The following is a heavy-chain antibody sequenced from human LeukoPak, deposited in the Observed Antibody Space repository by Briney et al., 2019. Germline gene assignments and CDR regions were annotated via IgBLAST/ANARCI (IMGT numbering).Heavy chain of an antibody. D-gene: IGHD3/OR15-3a*01. Sequence: SETLALTCAVYGGSFSGYYWSWIRQPPGKGLEWIGEINHSGSTNYNPSLKSRVTISVDTSKNQFSLRLTSVTAADTAVYYCARQTGSGLFILPGGQGTLVTVSS. CDR2: INHSGST. V-gene: IGHV4-34*01. CDR1: GGSFSGYY. J-gene: IGHJ4*02. CDR3: ARQTGSGLFILP.